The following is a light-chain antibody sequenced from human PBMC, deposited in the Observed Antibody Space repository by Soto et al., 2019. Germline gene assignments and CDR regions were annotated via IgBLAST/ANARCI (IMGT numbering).Light chain of an antibody. CDR2: DAY. Sequence: IVLTQSPATLSLSPGERATLSCRASQSVSSYLAGYQQKHGQAPRLLIYDAYNRATGIPAMFSGSGSGTDLTLTIISLDPEHFSVYYFHHRSNWASTSRGGNKVELK. V-gene: IGKV3-11*01. J-gene: IGKJ4*01. CDR1: QSVSSY. CDR3: HHRSNWAST.